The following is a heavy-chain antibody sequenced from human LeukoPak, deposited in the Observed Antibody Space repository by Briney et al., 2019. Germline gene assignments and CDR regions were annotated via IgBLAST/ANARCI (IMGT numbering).Heavy chain of an antibody. CDR1: GFTFSSYS. CDR3: AREGSSGWYENWFDP. J-gene: IGHJ5*02. Sequence: GGSLRLSCAVSGFTFSSYSMNWVRQAPGKGLEWVSSISSSSSYIYYADLVKGRFTISRDNAKNSLYLQMNSLRAEDTAVYYCAREGSSGWYENWFDPWGQGTLVTVSS. CDR2: ISSSSSYI. D-gene: IGHD6-19*01. V-gene: IGHV3-21*01.